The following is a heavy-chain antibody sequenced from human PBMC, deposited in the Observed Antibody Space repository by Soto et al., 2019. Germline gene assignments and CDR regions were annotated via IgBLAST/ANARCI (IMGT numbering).Heavy chain of an antibody. CDR2: ISDTGAST. V-gene: IGHV3-23*01. J-gene: IGHJ4*02. D-gene: IGHD2-2*01. CDR3: VRYCSTTLCNGVATRTFDY. CDR1: GFTFKESA. Sequence: PGGSLRLSCEASGFTFKESAMNWVRQAPGKGLEWVASISDTGASTWYAESVRGRLSISRDNSKNTLYLQMNSLRDEDTALYYCVRYCSTTLCNGVATRTFDYWGQGTLVTVSS.